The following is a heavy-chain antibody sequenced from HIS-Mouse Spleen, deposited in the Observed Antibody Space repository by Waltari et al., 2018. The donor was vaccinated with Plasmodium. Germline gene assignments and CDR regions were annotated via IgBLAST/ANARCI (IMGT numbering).Heavy chain of an antibody. CDR3: ARRGGSYYYFDY. D-gene: IGHD1-26*01. CDR2: IYYSGST. V-gene: IGHV4-39*01. CDR1: GGSISSSRYY. Sequence: QLQLQESGPGLVQPSETLSLTCTVSGGSISSSRYYWGWLRQPPGKGLEWMGSIYYSGSTDYNPSLKSRVTISVDTSKNQFSLKLSSVTAADTAVYYCARRGGSYYYFDYWGQGTLVTVSS. J-gene: IGHJ4*02.